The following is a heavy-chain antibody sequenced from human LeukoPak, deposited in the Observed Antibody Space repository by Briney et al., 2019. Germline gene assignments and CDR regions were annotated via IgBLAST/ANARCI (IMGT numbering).Heavy chain of an antibody. CDR3: ASGVYGSGSAGY. CDR2: IYYSGST. D-gene: IGHD3-10*01. CDR1: GGSISSYY. J-gene: IGHJ4*02. V-gene: IGHV4-59*08. Sequence: PSETLSLTCTVSGGSISSYYWSWIRQLPGKGLEWIGYIYYSGSTNYNPSLKSRVTISVDTSKNQFSLKLSSVTAADTAVYYCASGVYGSGSAGYWGQGTLVTVSS.